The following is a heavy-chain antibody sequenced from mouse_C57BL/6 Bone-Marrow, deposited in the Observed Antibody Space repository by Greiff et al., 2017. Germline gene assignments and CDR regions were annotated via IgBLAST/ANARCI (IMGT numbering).Heavy chain of an antibody. Sequence: QVQLQQPGAELVKPGASVKLSCKASGYTFTSYWMPWVKQRPGQGLEWIGMIHPNSGSTNYNEKFKSKATLTVDKSSSTAYMQLSSLTSEDSAVYYCARPYYDYYAMDYWGQGTSVTVSS. D-gene: IGHD1-1*02. CDR2: IHPNSGST. J-gene: IGHJ4*01. CDR3: ARPYYDYYAMDY. CDR1: GYTFTSYW. V-gene: IGHV1-64*01.